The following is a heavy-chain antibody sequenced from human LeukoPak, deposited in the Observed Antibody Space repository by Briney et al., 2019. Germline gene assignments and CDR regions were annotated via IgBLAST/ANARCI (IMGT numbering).Heavy chain of an antibody. CDR3: ARAGPPAFDP. J-gene: IGHJ5*02. Sequence: GGSLRLSCAASGFTFTNFEMNWVRQAPGRGLEWVSYISYSGSTTSYADSVKGRFTISRDNAKNSLYLQMNSLRAEDTAVYYCARAGPPAFDPWGQGTLVTVSS. CDR2: ISYSGSTT. CDR1: GFTFTNFE. V-gene: IGHV3-48*03.